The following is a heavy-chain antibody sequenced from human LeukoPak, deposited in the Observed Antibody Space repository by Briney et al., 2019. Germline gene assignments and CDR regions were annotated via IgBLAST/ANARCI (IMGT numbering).Heavy chain of an antibody. J-gene: IGHJ4*02. CDR3: AREGVAGTGLDF. CDR2: FDPEDGET. D-gene: IGHD6-13*01. Sequence: GASVKVSCKVSGYTLTELSMHWVRQAPGKGLEWMGGFDPEDGETIYAQKFQGRITMTRDTSTSTLYMELSSLRSEDTAVYYCAREGVAGTGLDFWGQGTLVTVSS. CDR1: GYTLTELS. V-gene: IGHV1-24*01.